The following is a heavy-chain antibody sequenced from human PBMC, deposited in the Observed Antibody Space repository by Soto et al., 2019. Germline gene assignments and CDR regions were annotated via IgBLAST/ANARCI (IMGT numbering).Heavy chain of an antibody. Sequence: QITLKESGPTLVKPTQTLTPTCTFSGFSLSTSGVGVGWIRQPPGKALEWLALIYWDDDKRYSPSLKSRLTITKDTSKNQVVLTMTNMDPVDTATYYCAHRRVYSNYGEDYFDYWGQGTLVTVSS. D-gene: IGHD4-4*01. CDR2: IYWDDDK. CDR1: GFSLSTSGVG. V-gene: IGHV2-5*02. J-gene: IGHJ4*02. CDR3: AHRRVYSNYGEDYFDY.